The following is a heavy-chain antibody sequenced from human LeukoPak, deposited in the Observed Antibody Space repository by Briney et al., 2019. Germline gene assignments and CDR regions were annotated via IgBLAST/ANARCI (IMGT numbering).Heavy chain of an antibody. CDR1: GFTFNSYN. J-gene: IGHJ4*02. V-gene: IGHV3-48*02. CDR2: ISSDSSTI. CDR3: ARDEDAF. Sequence: GGSLRLSSAASGFTFNSYNMNWVRQAPGKGLEWVSYISSDSSTIFYADSVKGRFTISRDNVKNPLFLQLNSLRDEDTAVYYCARDEDAFGGQGTLVTVSS.